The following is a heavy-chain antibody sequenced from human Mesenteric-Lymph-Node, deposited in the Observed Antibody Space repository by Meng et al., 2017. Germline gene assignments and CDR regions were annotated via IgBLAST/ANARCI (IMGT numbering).Heavy chain of an antibody. CDR3: ARAYDSSGYYLR. D-gene: IGHD3-22*01. CDR1: GFTFSSYS. CDR2: ISSSSSYI. J-gene: IGHJ4*02. Sequence: GESLKISCAASGFTFSSYSMNWVRQAPGKGLEWVSSISSSSSYIYYADSVKGRFTISRDNAKNSLYLQMNSLRAEDTAVCYCARAYDSSGYYLRWGQGTLVTVSS. V-gene: IGHV3-21*01.